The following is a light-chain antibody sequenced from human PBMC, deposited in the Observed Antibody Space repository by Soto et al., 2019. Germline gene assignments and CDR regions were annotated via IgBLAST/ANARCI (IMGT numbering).Light chain of an antibody. J-gene: IGLJ3*02. CDR2: TDY. CDR1: SSNIGTYT. Sequence: QSVLTQPPSASGTPGQRVTISCSGTSSNIGTYTVNWYQQLPGTAPKLLIYTDYQRPSGVPDRFSGSKSGTSASLAIHGLHSEDEADYSCASWDDNLNGGVFGGGTKVTVL. CDR3: ASWDDNLNGGV. V-gene: IGLV1-44*01.